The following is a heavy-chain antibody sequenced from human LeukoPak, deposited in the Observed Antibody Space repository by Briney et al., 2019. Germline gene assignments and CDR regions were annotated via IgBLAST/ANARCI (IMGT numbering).Heavy chain of an antibody. CDR2: IGSSSSYI. Sequence: GRSLRLSCAASGFTFSSYSMNWVRQAPGKGLEWVSSIGSSSSYIYYADSVKGRFTISRDNAKNSLYLQMNSLRAEDTAVYYCARDREVRYDILTGYSPYGMDVWGQGTTVTVSS. D-gene: IGHD3-9*01. CDR3: ARDREVRYDILTGYSPYGMDV. J-gene: IGHJ6*02. CDR1: GFTFSSYS. V-gene: IGHV3-21*01.